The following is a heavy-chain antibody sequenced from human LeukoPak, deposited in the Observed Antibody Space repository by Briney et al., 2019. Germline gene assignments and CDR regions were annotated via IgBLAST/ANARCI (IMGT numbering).Heavy chain of an antibody. D-gene: IGHD5-18*01. CDR2: ISSSGSTI. V-gene: IGHV3-48*03. J-gene: IGHJ4*02. Sequence: PGGSLRLSCAASGFTFSSYEMNWVRQAPGKGPEWVSYISSSGSTIYYADSVKGRFTISRDNAKNSLYLQMNSLRAEDTAVYYCARDSVSYGAGFTFDYWGQGTLVTVSS. CDR1: GFTFSSYE. CDR3: ARDSVSYGAGFTFDY.